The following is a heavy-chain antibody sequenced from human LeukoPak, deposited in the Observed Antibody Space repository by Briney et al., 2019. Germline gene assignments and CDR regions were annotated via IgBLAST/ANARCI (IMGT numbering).Heavy chain of an antibody. CDR2: IYHDGNT. CDR1: GYSISSGYY. D-gene: IGHD3-22*01. J-gene: IGHJ5*01. CDR3: ARTRRSSGYFPFDS. V-gene: IGHV4-38-2*01. Sequence: SETLSLTCVVSGYSISSGYYWDWIRQTPGKGLERIGTIYHDGNTYSNPSLKSRVTISLDTSKNQFSLKLTSVTAADTAVYYCARTRRSSGYFPFDSWGQGTLVTVSS.